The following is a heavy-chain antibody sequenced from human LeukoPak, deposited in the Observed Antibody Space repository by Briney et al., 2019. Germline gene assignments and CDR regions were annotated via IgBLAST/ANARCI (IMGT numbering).Heavy chain of an antibody. D-gene: IGHD3-9*01. J-gene: IGHJ4*02. Sequence: PGGSLRLSCAASGFTFSSYAMSWVRQAPGKGLEWVSAISGSGGSAYYADSVKGRFTISRDNSKNTLYLQMNSLRAEDTAVYYCAKGPYDILTGYYSGYWGQGTLVTVSS. CDR1: GFTFSSYA. CDR2: ISGSGGSA. V-gene: IGHV3-23*01. CDR3: AKGPYDILTGYYSGY.